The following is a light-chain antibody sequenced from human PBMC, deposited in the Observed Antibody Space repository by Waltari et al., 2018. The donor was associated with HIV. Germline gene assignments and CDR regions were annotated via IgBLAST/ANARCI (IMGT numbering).Light chain of an antibody. CDR3: QQYYSTPFT. CDR1: QSVLYSSNNKNY. Sequence: IVMTQSPDSLVVSLGERVTINCKSSQSVLYSSNNKNYLAWYQQKPGQPPKLLIYWASTRESGVPDRFSGSGSGTDFTLTISSLQAEDVAVYYCQQYYSTPFTFGGGTKVEIK. J-gene: IGKJ4*01. V-gene: IGKV4-1*01. CDR2: WAS.